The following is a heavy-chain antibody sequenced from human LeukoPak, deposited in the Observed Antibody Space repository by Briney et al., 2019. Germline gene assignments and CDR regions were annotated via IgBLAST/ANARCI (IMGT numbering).Heavy chain of an antibody. Sequence: ASVKVSCKASGYTFTGYYMHWVRQAPGQGLEWMGWMNPNSGNTGYAQKFQGRVTMTRSTSISTAYMELGSLTSEDTAVYYCTRGSQNCASASCYNFWGQGTLVTVSS. CDR3: TRGSQNCASASCYNF. J-gene: IGHJ4*02. CDR2: MNPNSGNT. V-gene: IGHV1-8*02. D-gene: IGHD2-2*02. CDR1: GYTFTGYY.